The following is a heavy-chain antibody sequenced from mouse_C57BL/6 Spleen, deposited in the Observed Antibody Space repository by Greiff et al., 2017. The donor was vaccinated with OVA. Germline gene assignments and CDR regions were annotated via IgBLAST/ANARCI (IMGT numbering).Heavy chain of an antibody. J-gene: IGHJ3*01. CDR3: ARSWGSSGPSWLAY. Sequence: QVQLKQSGAELARPGASVKLSCKASGYTFTSYGISWVKQRTGQGLEWIGEIYPRSGNTYYNEKFKGKATLTADKSSSTAYMELRSLTSEDSAVYFCARSWGSSGPSWLAYWGQGTLVTVSA. CDR2: IYPRSGNT. D-gene: IGHD3-2*02. V-gene: IGHV1-81*01. CDR1: GYTFTSYG.